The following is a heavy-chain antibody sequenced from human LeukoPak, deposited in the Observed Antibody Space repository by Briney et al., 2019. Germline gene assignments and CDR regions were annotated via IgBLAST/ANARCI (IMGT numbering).Heavy chain of an antibody. CDR2: INTNTGNP. V-gene: IGHV7-4-1*02. D-gene: IGHD7-27*01. J-gene: IGHJ5*02. Sequence: ASVKVSCKASGYTFTSYAMNWVRQAPGQGLEWMGWINTNTGNPTYAQGFTGRFVFSLDTSVSTAYLQISSLKAEDTAVYYCARDGDDPRGRWFDPWGQGTLVTVSS. CDR1: GYTFTSYA. CDR3: ARDGDDPRGRWFDP.